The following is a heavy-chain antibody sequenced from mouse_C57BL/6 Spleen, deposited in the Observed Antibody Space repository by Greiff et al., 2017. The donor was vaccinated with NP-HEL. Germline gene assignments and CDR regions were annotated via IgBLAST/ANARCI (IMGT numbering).Heavy chain of an antibody. D-gene: IGHD1-1*02. CDR2: IYPSDSET. V-gene: IGHV1-61*01. J-gene: IGHJ2*01. CDR1: GYTFTSYW. Sequence: QVQLQQSGAELVRPGSSVKLSCKASGYTFTSYWMDWVKQRPGQGLEWIGNIYPSDSETHYNQKFKDKATLTVDKSSSTAYMQLSSLTSEDSAVYYCARMGGRDYFDYWGQGTTLTVSS. CDR3: ARMGGRDYFDY.